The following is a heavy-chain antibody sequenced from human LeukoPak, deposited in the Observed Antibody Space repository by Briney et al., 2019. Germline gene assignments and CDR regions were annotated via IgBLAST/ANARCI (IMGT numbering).Heavy chain of an antibody. J-gene: IGHJ3*02. D-gene: IGHD1-7*01. CDR2: IIPIFGTA. Sequence: ASVEVSCKASGGTFSSYAISWVRQAPGQGLEWMGGIIPIFGTANYAQKFQGRVTITADESTSTAYMELSSLRSEDTAVYYCARGGELRDAFDIWGQGTMVTVSS. CDR1: GGTFSSYA. CDR3: ARGGELRDAFDI. V-gene: IGHV1-69*13.